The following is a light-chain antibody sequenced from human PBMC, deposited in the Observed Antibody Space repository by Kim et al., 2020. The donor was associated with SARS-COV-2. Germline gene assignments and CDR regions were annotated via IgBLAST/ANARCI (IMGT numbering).Light chain of an antibody. CDR3: QSYNRSNVV. J-gene: IGLJ2*01. CDR2: EDD. CDR1: SGSIYGNY. V-gene: IGLV6-57*03. Sequence: HTVTISCTRSSGSIYGNYMEWYQQRPGGVPTAVIYEDDQRPSGVSDRFSGSIDNSSNSASLTISGLKTEDEADYYCQSYNRSNVVFGGGTKVTVL.